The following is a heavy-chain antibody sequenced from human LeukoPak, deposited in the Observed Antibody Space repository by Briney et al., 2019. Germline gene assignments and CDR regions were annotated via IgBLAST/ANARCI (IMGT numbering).Heavy chain of an antibody. Sequence: SETLSLTCTVSGASISSYYWSWIRQPPGKELEWIGYIHHTDGTNYNPSLESRVTISLDTSNNQLSLTLRSVTASDTAVYYCARAGLYRGFYYYGAVWAKGHAIIVTA. CDR2: IHHTDGT. J-gene: IGHJ6*04. D-gene: IGHD1-26*01. CDR3: ARAGLYRGFYYYGAV. V-gene: IGHV4-59*01. CDR1: GASISSYY.